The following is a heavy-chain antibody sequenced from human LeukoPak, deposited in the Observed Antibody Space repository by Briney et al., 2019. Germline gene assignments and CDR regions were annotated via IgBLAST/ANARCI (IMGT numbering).Heavy chain of an antibody. CDR3: AREHRECLVATIEYYFDY. J-gene: IGHJ4*02. CDR2: TYYRSKWYN. D-gene: IGHD5-12*01. V-gene: IGHV6-1*01. Sequence: SQTLSLTCAISGYSVSSNSAAWNWIRQPPSRGLEWLGRTYYRSKWYNDYAVSVKSRITINPDKTKNQLSLQLNSVTPEDTAVYYCAREHRECLVATIEYYFDYWGQGTLVTVSS. CDR1: GYSVSSNSAA.